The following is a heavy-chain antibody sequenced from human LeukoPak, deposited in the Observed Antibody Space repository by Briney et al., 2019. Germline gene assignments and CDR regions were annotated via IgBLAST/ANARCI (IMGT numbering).Heavy chain of an antibody. CDR2: IYHSGST. J-gene: IGHJ4*02. CDR3: AYGTAMALFDY. Sequence: SQTLSLTCAVSGGSISSGGYSWSWIRQPPGKGLEWIGYIYHSGSTYYNPSLKSRVTISVDRSKNQFSLKLSSVTAADTAVYYCAYGTAMALFDYWGQGTLVTVSS. CDR1: GGSISSGGYS. V-gene: IGHV4-30-2*01. D-gene: IGHD5-18*01.